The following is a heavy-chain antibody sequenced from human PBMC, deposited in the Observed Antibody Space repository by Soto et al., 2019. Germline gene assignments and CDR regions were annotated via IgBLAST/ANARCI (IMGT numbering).Heavy chain of an antibody. CDR1: GFRFSDYS. CDR3: ARLPKGSTVTS. Sequence: EVQLLESGGGSVHPGGSLRLACAASGFRFSDYSMNWVRQAPGKGLEWVSYITSSGDSIYYADSVKGRFTVSRDNAKNSLFLQMNGLRDEDTAVYYCARLPKGSTVTSWGQGTLVTVSS. D-gene: IGHD4-17*01. CDR2: ITSSGDSI. V-gene: IGHV3-48*02. J-gene: IGHJ4*02.